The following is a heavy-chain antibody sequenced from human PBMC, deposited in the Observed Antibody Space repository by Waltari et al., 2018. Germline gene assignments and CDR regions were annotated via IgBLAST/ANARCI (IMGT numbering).Heavy chain of an antibody. V-gene: IGHV4-34*01. CDR2: INHSGST. CDR3: ARGHLYAYDY. CDR1: GGSFSGYY. Sequence: QVQLQQWGAGLLKPSETLSLTCAVYGGSFSGYYWSWIRQPPGKGLGWIGEINHSGSTNYNPSLKSRVTISVDTSKNQFSLVLNSVSPEDTAVYYCARGHLYAYDYWGQGTLVTVSS. D-gene: IGHD3-16*01. J-gene: IGHJ4*02.